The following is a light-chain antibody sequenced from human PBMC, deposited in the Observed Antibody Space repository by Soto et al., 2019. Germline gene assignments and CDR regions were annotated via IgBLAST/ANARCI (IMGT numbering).Light chain of an antibody. CDR1: QSLLYSDRKTY. V-gene: IGKV2D-29*01. CDR3: MQSTHLPYT. CDR2: EVS. Sequence: DIVMTQTPFSLSVTPGQPASISCKSSQSLLYSDRKTYLYWYLQKPGQPPQIIMYEVSNRFSGVPDRFSGSGSGTDFTLTISRVEAEDVGVYYCMQSTHLPYTFGQGTKLEIK. J-gene: IGKJ2*01.